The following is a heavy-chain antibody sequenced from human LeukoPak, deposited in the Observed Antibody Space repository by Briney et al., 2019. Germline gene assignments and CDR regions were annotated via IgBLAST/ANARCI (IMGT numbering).Heavy chain of an antibody. V-gene: IGHV3-21*01. CDR3: ARSSTNERYYFDY. CDR1: GITFNTFS. CDR2: ISSTGSNI. D-gene: IGHD1-1*01. Sequence: GGSLRLSCATSGITFNTFSMNWVRQAPGKGLEWVSSISSTGSNIYYADSVKGRFTISRDNAKSSLYLQMNSLRAEDTALYYCARSSTNERYYFDYWGQGTLATVSS. J-gene: IGHJ4*02.